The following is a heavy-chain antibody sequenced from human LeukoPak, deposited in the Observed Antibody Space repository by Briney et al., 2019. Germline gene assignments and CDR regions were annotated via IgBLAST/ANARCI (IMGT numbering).Heavy chain of an antibody. D-gene: IGHD5-24*01. CDR2: ISHDGII. Sequence: GGSLRLSCETAGFTFSSYVMHWVRRTPGKGLVWVSRISHDGIISYADSVKGRFTISRDNAKNTLILQMNSLRVEDTAVYYCARDWVYKIDYWGRGTLVTVSS. CDR3: ARDWVYKIDY. CDR1: GFTFSSYV. J-gene: IGHJ4*02. V-gene: IGHV3-74*01.